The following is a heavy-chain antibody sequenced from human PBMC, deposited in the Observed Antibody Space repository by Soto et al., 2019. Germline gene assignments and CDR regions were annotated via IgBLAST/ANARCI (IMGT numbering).Heavy chain of an antibody. CDR3: ARLRDYVWGSYRLNWFDP. J-gene: IGHJ5*02. CDR1: GGSISSSSYY. V-gene: IGHV4-39*01. Sequence: SETLSLTCTVSGGSISSSSYYWGWIRQPPGKGLEWIGSIYYSGSTYYNPSLKSRVTMSVDTSKNQFSLKLSSVTAADTAVYYCARLRDYVWGSYRLNWFDPWGQGTLVTVS. CDR2: IYYSGST. D-gene: IGHD3-16*02.